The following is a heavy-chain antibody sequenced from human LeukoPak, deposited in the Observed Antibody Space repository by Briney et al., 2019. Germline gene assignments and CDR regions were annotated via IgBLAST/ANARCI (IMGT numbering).Heavy chain of an antibody. CDR3: ARADGWGYYYYYMDV. J-gene: IGHJ6*03. Sequence: EASVKVSCKASGYTFTGYYMHWVRQAPGQGLEWMGWINPNSGGTNYAQKFQGRVTMTRDTSISTAYMELSRLRSDDTAVYYCARADGWGYYYYYMDVWGKGTTVTVSS. CDR2: INPNSGGT. D-gene: IGHD1-26*01. V-gene: IGHV1-2*02. CDR1: GYTFTGYY.